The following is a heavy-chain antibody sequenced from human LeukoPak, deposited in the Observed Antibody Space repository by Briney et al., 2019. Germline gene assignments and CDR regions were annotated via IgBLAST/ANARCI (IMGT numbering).Heavy chain of an antibody. J-gene: IGHJ4*02. Sequence: GASVKVPCKASGGTFSSYAISWVRQAPGQGLEWMGGIIPIFGTANYAQKFQGRVTITTDESTSTAYMELSSLRSEDTAVYYCARESSGGLESYFDYWGQGTLVTVSS. CDR1: GGTFSSYA. CDR2: IIPIFGTA. D-gene: IGHD1-1*01. V-gene: IGHV1-69*05. CDR3: ARESSGGLESYFDY.